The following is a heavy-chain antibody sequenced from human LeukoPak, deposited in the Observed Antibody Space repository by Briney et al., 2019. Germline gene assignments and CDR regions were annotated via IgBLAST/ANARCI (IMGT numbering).Heavy chain of an antibody. V-gene: IGHV4-59*01. J-gene: IGHJ4*02. CDR1: GGSISSYY. Sequence: SETLSLTCTVSGGSISSYYWSWIRQPPGKGLEWIGHIYYSGSTNYNPSLKGRVTISVDTSKNQFSLKLSSVTAADTAVHYCARSVDTAMVPYFDYWGQGTLVTVSS. CDR2: IYYSGST. D-gene: IGHD5-18*01. CDR3: ARSVDTAMVPYFDY.